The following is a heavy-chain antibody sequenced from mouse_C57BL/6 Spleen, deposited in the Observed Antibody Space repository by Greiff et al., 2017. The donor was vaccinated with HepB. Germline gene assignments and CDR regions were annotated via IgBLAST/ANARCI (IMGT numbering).Heavy chain of an antibody. CDR2: IDPSDSYT. CDR1: GYTFTSYW. Sequence: QVQLQQPGAELVMPGASVKLSCKASGYTFTSYWMHWVKQRPGHGLEWIGEIDPSDSYTNYNQKFKGKSTLTVDKSSSTAYMQLSSLTSEDSAVYYCASRMDYWGQGTSVTVSS. CDR3: ASRMDY. V-gene: IGHV1-69*01. J-gene: IGHJ4*01.